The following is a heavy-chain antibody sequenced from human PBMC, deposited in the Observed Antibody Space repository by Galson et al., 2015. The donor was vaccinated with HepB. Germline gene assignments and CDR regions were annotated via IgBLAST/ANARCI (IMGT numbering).Heavy chain of an antibody. CDR3: ARDVSEGSKQDPVIGPTASDY. D-gene: IGHD2/OR15-2a*01. J-gene: IGHJ4*02. CDR2: INPSGGRT. Sequence: SVKVSCKASRYTFTTYYVHWVRQAPGQGFEWMGIINPSGGRTTYAQKFQGRLSMTTDTSTNTIYMELSSLRSEDTAMYFCARDVSEGSKQDPVIGPTASDYWGQGTLVTVSS. V-gene: IGHV1-46*01. CDR1: RYTFTTYY.